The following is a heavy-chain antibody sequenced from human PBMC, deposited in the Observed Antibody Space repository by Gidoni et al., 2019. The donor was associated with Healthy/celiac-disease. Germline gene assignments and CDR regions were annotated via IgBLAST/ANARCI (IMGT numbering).Heavy chain of an antibody. Sequence: QVQLVQSGAEVKKPGSSVKVSCKASGGTFSSYAISWVRQAPGQGLEWMGGIIPIFGAANYAQKFQGRVTITADESTSTAYMELSSLRSEDTAVYYCARGYYGSSGDFDAFDIWGQGTMVTVSS. V-gene: IGHV1-69*01. CDR2: IIPIFGAA. D-gene: IGHD3-22*01. CDR1: GGTFSSYA. CDR3: ARGYYGSSGDFDAFDI. J-gene: IGHJ3*02.